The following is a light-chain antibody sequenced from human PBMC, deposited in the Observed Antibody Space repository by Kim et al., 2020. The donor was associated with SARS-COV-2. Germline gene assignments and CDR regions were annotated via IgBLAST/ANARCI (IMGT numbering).Light chain of an antibody. Sequence: PGQSITISCTGTNSDVGDYNYVSWYQQHPGKAPKLMIYDVSNRPSGVSNRFSGSKSGNTASLTISGLQAEDEADYYCSSYTSSSTVFGGGTQLTVL. CDR1: NSDVGDYNY. J-gene: IGLJ2*01. CDR2: DVS. V-gene: IGLV2-14*03. CDR3: SSYTSSSTV.